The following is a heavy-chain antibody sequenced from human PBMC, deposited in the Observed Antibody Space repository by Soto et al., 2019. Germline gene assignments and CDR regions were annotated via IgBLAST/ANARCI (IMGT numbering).Heavy chain of an antibody. V-gene: IGHV3-74*01. CDR1: GFTFSSYW. CDR3: ALATSLLFDY. D-gene: IGHD6-6*01. J-gene: IGHJ4*02. Sequence: EVQLVESGGGLVQPGGSLRLSCAVSGFTFSSYWMHWVRQVPGKGLVWVSRISSDGSSTSYADSVKGRFTISRDSAKNTLYLQMNSLRAEDKAVYYCALATSLLFDYWGQGTLVTVSS. CDR2: ISSDGSST.